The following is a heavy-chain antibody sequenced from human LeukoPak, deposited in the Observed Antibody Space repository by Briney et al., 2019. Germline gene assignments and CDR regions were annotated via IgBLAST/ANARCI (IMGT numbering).Heavy chain of an antibody. CDR1: GSTFSSYA. CDR3: EYSGYDYVWGSYRYSSY. D-gene: IGHD3-16*02. V-gene: IGHV3-30-3*01. Sequence: PGGSLRLSCAASGSTFSSYAMHWVRQAPGKGLEWVAVISYDGSNKYYADSVKGRFTISRDNSKNTLYLQMNSLRAEDTAVYYCEYSGYDYVWGSYRYSSYWGQGTLVTVSS. J-gene: IGHJ4*02. CDR2: ISYDGSNK.